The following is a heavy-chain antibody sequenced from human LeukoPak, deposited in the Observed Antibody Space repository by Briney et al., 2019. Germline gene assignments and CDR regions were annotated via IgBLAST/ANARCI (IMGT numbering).Heavy chain of an antibody. Sequence: SETLSLTCTVSGGSISIYYWSWIRQPPGKGLEWIGSIYYSGSTYYNPSLKSRVTISVDTSKNQFSLKLSSVTAADTAVYYCARDYSSSSWFDPWGQGTLVTVSS. J-gene: IGHJ5*02. V-gene: IGHV4-59*12. CDR3: ARDYSSSSWFDP. D-gene: IGHD6-13*01. CDR2: IYYSGST. CDR1: GGSISIYY.